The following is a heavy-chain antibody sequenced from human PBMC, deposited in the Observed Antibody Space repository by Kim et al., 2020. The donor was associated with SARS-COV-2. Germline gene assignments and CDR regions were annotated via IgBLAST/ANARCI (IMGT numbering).Heavy chain of an antibody. Sequence: KFQGRGTITRDTSASTAYMELSSLRSEDTAVYYCARDSLLLWFGEVNFDYWGQGTLVTVSS. D-gene: IGHD3-10*01. J-gene: IGHJ4*02. V-gene: IGHV1-3*01. CDR3: ARDSLLLWFGEVNFDY.